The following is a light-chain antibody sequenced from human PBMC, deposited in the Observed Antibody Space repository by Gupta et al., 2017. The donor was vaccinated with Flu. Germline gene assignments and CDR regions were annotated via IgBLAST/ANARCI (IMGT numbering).Light chain of an antibody. CDR1: QSLLHSNGYNY. CDR2: LGS. V-gene: IGKV2-28*01. Sequence: DLVLRQSLLSLSVTTGELASISCRSSQSLLHSNGYNYLDWYLQKPGQSPQLLIYLGSNRASGVPDRFSGSGSGTDFTLKISRVEAEDVGVYYCMQALQTPYSFGQGTKLEIK. CDR3: MQALQTPYS. J-gene: IGKJ2*03.